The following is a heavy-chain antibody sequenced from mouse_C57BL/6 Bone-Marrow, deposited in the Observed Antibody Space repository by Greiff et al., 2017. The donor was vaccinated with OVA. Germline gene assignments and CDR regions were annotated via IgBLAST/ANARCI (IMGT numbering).Heavy chain of an antibody. Sequence: QVQLQQPGAELVKPGASVKVSCKASGYTFTSYWMHWVKQRPGQGLEWIGRIHPSDSDTNYNQKFKGKATLTVDKSSSTAYMQLSSLTAEDSAVYDCAIPTLYYSNLWYFDVWGTGTTVTVSS. CDR2: IHPSDSDT. CDR1: GYTFTSYW. V-gene: IGHV1-74*01. D-gene: IGHD2-5*01. CDR3: AIPTLYYSNLWYFDV. J-gene: IGHJ1*03.